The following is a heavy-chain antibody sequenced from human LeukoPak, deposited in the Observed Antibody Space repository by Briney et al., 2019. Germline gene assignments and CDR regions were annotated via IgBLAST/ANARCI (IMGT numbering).Heavy chain of an antibody. J-gene: IGHJ4*02. CDR2: IWYDGSKK. CDR3: ARLSGTYLDY. Sequence: GGSLRLSCAASGFTFSSNGMQWVRQAPGKGLEWVAVIWYDGSKKYYTDSVKGRFTVSRDNAKNTLYLQMNSLRAEDTAVYYCARLSGTYLDYWGQGTLVTVSS. V-gene: IGHV3-33*01. D-gene: IGHD1-26*01. CDR1: GFTFSSNG.